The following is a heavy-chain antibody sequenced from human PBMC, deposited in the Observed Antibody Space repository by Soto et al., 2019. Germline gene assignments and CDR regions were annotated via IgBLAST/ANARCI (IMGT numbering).Heavy chain of an antibody. CDR3: ASGRIGRSSSGGYSNYGTYMDV. Sequence: EVQLVESGGGLVQPGGSLRLACAASGFTVSSNYMSWVRQAQGKVLAWVSVIYSGGSTYYADSVKGRFTISRHNSKNTLYLAMNSLSAEDTAVYYCASGRIGRSSSGGYSNYGTYMDVWGKGTTVTVSS. CDR2: IYSGGST. CDR1: GFTVSSNY. V-gene: IGHV3-53*04. J-gene: IGHJ6*03. D-gene: IGHD4-4*01.